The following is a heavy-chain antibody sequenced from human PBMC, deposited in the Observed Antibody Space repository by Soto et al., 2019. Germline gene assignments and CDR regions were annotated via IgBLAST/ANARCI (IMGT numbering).Heavy chain of an antibody. V-gene: IGHV3-30*18. CDR2: ISYDGSNK. D-gene: IGHD6-6*01. Sequence: QVQLVESGGGVVQPGRSLRLSCAASGFTFSSYGMHWVRQAPGKGLEWVAVISYDGSNKYYADSVKGRFTISRDNSKNTLYLQMSSLRAEDTAVYYCAKDQGASSGLDYWGQGPLVTVSS. J-gene: IGHJ4*02. CDR3: AKDQGASSGLDY. CDR1: GFTFSSYG.